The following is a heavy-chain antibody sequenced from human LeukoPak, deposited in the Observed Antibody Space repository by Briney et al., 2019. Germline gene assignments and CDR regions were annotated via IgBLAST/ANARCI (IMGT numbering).Heavy chain of an antibody. Sequence: SETLSLTCSVSGGSISRGGYYWSWIRQHPGKGLEWVGYIYYSGSTYYNPSLKSRVAISVDTSKNQFSLNLRSVTAADTAVYYCARAGGSYYDGGGYDYFDNWGQGTLVIVS. V-gene: IGHV4-31*03. CDR2: IYYSGST. J-gene: IGHJ4*02. CDR1: GGSISRGGYY. D-gene: IGHD3-22*01. CDR3: ARAGGSYYDGGGYDYFDN.